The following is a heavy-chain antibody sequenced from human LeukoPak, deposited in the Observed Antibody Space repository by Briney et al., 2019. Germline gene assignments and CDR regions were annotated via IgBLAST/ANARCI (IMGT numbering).Heavy chain of an antibody. CDR2: ISGSGIST. CDR1: GFTFSDYS. V-gene: IGHV3-23*01. Sequence: QPGGSLRLSCAASGFTFSDYSMNWVRQAPGKGLEWVSGISGSGISTYYADSVKGRFTISRDNSKNTLYLQMNSLRVEDTAVYYCAKSWNYYDSSGDDALDIWGQGTMVTVPS. CDR3: AKSWNYYDSSGDDALDI. J-gene: IGHJ3*02. D-gene: IGHD3-22*01.